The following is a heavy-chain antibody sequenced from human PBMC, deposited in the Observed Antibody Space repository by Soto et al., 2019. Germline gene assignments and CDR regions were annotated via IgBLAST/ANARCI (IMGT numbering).Heavy chain of an antibody. CDR1: GFTFSGSA. J-gene: IGHJ4*02. Sequence: PGGSLRLSCAASGFTFSGSAMHWVRQASGKGLEWVDRIRSKANSYATVYAASVKGRFTISGDDLKNTAYLQMNSLKIEDTAVYYCARDPHYYDTTGYCLDSWGQGTLVTVSS. V-gene: IGHV3-73*01. CDR3: ARDPHYYDTTGYCLDS. CDR2: IRSKANSYAT. D-gene: IGHD3-22*01.